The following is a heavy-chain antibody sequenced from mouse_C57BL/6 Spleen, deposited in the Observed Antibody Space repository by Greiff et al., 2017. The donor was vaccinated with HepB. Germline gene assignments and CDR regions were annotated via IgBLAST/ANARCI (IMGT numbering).Heavy chain of an antibody. CDR2: LDPEDGET. V-gene: IGHV14-2*01. Sequence: VQLKESGAELVKPGASVKLSCTASGSNIKDYYMHWVKQRTEQGLEWIGRLDPEDGETKYAPKFQGKATITADTSSNTAYMQLSSLTSEDTAVYYCASVFYDGYYDEAMDYWGQGTSVTVSS. J-gene: IGHJ4*01. CDR1: GSNIKDYY. CDR3: ASVFYDGYYDEAMDY. D-gene: IGHD2-3*01.